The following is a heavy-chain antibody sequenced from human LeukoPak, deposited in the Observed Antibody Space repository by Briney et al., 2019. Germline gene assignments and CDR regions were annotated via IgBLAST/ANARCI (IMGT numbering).Heavy chain of an antibody. CDR2: MKQDGREK. Sequence: GGSLRLSCVASGFIFSNYWMSWVRQVPGKGLEWVANMKQDGREKYLVDSVKGRFTISRDNAKNSVYLQMNSLRAEDTAVYYCARGPSGYHNTGGQGTLVTVSS. J-gene: IGHJ4*02. D-gene: IGHD5-12*01. V-gene: IGHV3-7*01. CDR3: ARGPSGYHNT. CDR1: GFIFSNYW.